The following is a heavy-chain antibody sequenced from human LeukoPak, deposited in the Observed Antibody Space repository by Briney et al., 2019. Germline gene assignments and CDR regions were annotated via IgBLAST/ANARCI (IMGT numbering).Heavy chain of an antibody. CDR3: AKDGYSSSWYYFDY. D-gene: IGHD6-13*01. CDR2: ISGSGGST. J-gene: IGHJ4*02. Sequence: AGGSLRLSCAASGFTFNNAWMSWVRQAPGKGLEWVSAISGSGGSTYYADSVKGRFTISRDNSKNTLYLQMNSLRAEDTAVYYCAKDGYSSSWYYFDYWGQGTLVTVSS. CDR1: GFTFNNAW. V-gene: IGHV3-23*01.